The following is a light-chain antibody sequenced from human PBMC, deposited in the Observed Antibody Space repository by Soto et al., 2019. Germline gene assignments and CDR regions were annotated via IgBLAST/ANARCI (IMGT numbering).Light chain of an antibody. Sequence: DIQVTQSPSTLSASVGDRVSITCRASQNIIRRLAWYQQKPGKAPRLLIYDASSLESGVPSRFSGSGSGTEFTLTISSLQPDDFATYYCQQYNAYSVTFGGGTKVEIK. J-gene: IGKJ4*01. V-gene: IGKV1-5*01. CDR2: DAS. CDR1: QNIIRR. CDR3: QQYNAYSVT.